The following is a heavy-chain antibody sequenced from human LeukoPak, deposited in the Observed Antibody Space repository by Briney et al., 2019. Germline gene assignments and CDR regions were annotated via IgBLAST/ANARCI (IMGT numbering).Heavy chain of an antibody. CDR2: IYYSGST. CDR1: GGSISSSSYY. J-gene: IGHJ5*02. CDR3: ASVNTLGYCSGGSCYKPFDP. D-gene: IGHD2-15*01. V-gene: IGHV4-39*07. Sequence: KPSETLSLTCTVSGGSISSSSYYWGWIRQPPGKGLEWIGSIYYSGSTYYNPSLKSRVTISVDTSKNQFSLKLSSVTAADTAVYYCASVNTLGYCSGGSCYKPFDPWGQGTLVTVSS.